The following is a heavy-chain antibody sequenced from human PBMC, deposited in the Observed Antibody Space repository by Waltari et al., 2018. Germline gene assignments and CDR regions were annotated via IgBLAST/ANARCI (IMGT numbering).Heavy chain of an antibody. CDR1: GGSFSGYY. CDR2: VSRSGST. J-gene: IGHJ5*02. V-gene: IGHV4-34*01. Sequence: QVQLQQWGAGLLKPSETLSLTCAVYGGSFSGYYWSWIRQPPRKGLEWIGEVSRSGSTNYNPSIKSRVTRSGDTSKNQFSLKLSSVTAADTAGYYWARGVRYCSSTSCHGGWFDPWGQGTLVTVSS. D-gene: IGHD2-2*01. CDR3: ARGVRYCSSTSCHGGWFDP.